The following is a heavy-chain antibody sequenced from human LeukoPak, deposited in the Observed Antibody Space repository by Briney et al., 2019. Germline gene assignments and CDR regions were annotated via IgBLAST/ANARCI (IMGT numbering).Heavy chain of an antibody. J-gene: IGHJ4*02. CDR3: ASDYFLDY. V-gene: IGHV3-23*01. D-gene: IGHD6-25*01. CDR1: GFTFSSYA. Sequence: PGGSLRLSCAASGFTFSSYAMTWVRQAPGKGLEWVSTISDSGARTNYADSAKGRFTISRDNSMNTLYLQMNSLRADDTAVYYCASDYFLDYWGQGTLVTVPS. CDR2: ISDSGART.